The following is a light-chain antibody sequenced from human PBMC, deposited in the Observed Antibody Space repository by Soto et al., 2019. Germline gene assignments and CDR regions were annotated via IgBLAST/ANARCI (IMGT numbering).Light chain of an antibody. CDR3: QQYYSTPPVT. Sequence: DIVMTQSPDSLAVSLGERATINCKSSQSVLYSSNNKNYLAWYQQKPGQPPQLLIYWASTRESGVPDRFSGSGSGTDFTLTISSLQAEDVAVYYCQQYYSTPPVTFGQGTKVEIK. CDR1: QSVLYSSNNKNY. V-gene: IGKV4-1*01. CDR2: WAS. J-gene: IGKJ1*01.